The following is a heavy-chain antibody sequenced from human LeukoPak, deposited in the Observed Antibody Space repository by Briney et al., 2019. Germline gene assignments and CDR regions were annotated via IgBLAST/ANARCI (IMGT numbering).Heavy chain of an antibody. Sequence: QPGRSLRLSCAASGFTFSDHAMHWVRQAPGKGLEWVAVISHDGINRYYLDSVKGRFTISRDNSKNTLYLQMNSLRAEDTAVYYCVRDSDSESSALDYWGQGTLVSVSS. D-gene: IGHD3-22*01. CDR3: VRDSDSESSALDY. CDR2: ISHDGINR. J-gene: IGHJ4*02. V-gene: IGHV3-30*04. CDR1: GFTFSDHA.